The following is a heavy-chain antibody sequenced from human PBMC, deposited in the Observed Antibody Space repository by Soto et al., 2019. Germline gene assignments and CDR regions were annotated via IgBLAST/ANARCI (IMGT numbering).Heavy chain of an antibody. CDR1: GFTFISSA. CDR3: AAGRAAGGTIWFDP. CDR2: IVVGSDTR. Sequence: SVKVSCKASGFTFISSAVQWVRQARGQRLEWIGWIVVGSDTRNYAQKFQERVTISRDMSTSTVYMEMSSLRSEDTAVYYCAAGRAAGGTIWFDPWGQGTLVTVSS. V-gene: IGHV1-58*01. D-gene: IGHD6-13*01. J-gene: IGHJ5*02.